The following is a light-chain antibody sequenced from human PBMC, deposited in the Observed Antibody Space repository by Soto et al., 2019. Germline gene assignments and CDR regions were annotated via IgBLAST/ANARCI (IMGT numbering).Light chain of an antibody. J-gene: IGLJ2*01. CDR1: SSNIGSNT. V-gene: IGLV1-44*01. Sequence: QSVLTQPPSASGTPGQRVTISCSGSSSNIGSNTVNWYQHLPGTAPKLLMYTNNQRPSGVPDRFSGSKSGTSASLAISGLQSEDEADYYCAAWDDSLNGHVVFGGGTKVTVL. CDR3: AAWDDSLNGHVV. CDR2: TNN.